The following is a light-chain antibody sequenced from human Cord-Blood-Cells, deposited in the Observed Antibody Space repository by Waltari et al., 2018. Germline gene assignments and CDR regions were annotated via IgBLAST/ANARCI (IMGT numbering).Light chain of an antibody. CDR2: DVS. J-gene: IGLJ2*01. Sequence: QSALTQPASVSGSPGPSITISCTGPSSDGGGYHYASWYQQHPGKAPKLMIYDVSNRPSGVSNRFSGSKSGNTASLTISGLQAEDEADYYCSSYTSSSTVVFGGGTKLTVL. CDR3: SSYTSSSTVV. CDR1: SSDGGGYHY. V-gene: IGLV2-14*01.